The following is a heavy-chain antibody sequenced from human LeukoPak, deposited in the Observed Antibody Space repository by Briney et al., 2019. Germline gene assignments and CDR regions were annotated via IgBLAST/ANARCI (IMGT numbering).Heavy chain of an antibody. CDR2: VYSGGST. V-gene: IGHV3-53*01. J-gene: IGHJ4*02. Sequence: PGGSLRLSCAASGVTVNSNFMSWVRQAPGKGLEWVSVVYSGGSTYYADSVKGRFTISGDISKNTLSLQMNSLRAEDTAVYYCAGFFYFDHWGQGTLVTVSS. CDR3: AGFFYFDH. CDR1: GVTVNSNF.